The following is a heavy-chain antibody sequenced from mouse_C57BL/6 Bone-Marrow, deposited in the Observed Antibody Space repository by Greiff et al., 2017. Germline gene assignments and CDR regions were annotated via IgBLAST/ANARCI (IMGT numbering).Heavy chain of an antibody. CDR3: ASVYGYDEWFAY. D-gene: IGHD2-2*01. J-gene: IGHJ3*01. CDR2: IDPSDSYT. V-gene: IGHV1-50*01. CDR1: GYTFTSYW. Sequence: QVQLQQPGAELVKPGASVKLSCKASGYTFTSYWMQWVKQRPGQGLEWIGEIDPSDSYTNYNQKFKGKATLTVDTSSSTAYMQLSSLTSEDSAVYYCASVYGYDEWFAYWGQGTLVTVSA.